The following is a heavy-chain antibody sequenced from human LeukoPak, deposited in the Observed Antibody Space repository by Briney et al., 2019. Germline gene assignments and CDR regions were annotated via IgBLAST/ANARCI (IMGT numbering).Heavy chain of an antibody. CDR1: GFTFSSFA. CDR3: AKARSLGVTAPIHY. J-gene: IGHJ4*02. D-gene: IGHD2-2*02. Sequence: PPGGSLRLSCAASGFTFSSFAMNWVRQAPGKGLEWVSSVSDSDEHAFYAGSVKGRFTISRDNSKSTLFLQMDSLRVDDTAVYYCAKARSLGVTAPIHYWGQGTLVTVSS. V-gene: IGHV3-23*01. CDR2: VSDSDEHA.